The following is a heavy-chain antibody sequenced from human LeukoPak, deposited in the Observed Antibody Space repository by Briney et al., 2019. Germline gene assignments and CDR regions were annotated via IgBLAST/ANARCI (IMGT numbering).Heavy chain of an antibody. J-gene: IGHJ4*02. CDR2: INTNSGNP. CDR1: GYTFSNYA. CDR3: ARTIIAATGNDY. V-gene: IGHV7-4-1*02. D-gene: IGHD6-13*01. Sequence: ASVKVSCKTSGYTFSNYAVNWVRQAPGQGLEWMGWINTNSGNPTYAQGFTGAFVFSLDASVSTAYLQISDLKSEDTAVYYCARTIIAATGNDYWGQGTLVTVSS.